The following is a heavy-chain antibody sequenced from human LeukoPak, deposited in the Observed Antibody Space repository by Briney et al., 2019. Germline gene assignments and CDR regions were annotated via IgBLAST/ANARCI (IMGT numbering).Heavy chain of an antibody. CDR1: GGSISSYY. V-gene: IGHV4-59*12. D-gene: IGHD3-10*01. CDR3: AREAGDFAMTMVRGVLIRNHNWFDP. J-gene: IGHJ5*02. Sequence: SGTLSLTCTVSGGSISSYYWSWIRQPPGKGLEWIGYIYYSGSTNYNPSLKSRVTISVDTSKNQFSLKLSSVTAADTAVYYCAREAGDFAMTMVRGVLIRNHNWFDPWGQGTLVTVSS. CDR2: IYYSGST.